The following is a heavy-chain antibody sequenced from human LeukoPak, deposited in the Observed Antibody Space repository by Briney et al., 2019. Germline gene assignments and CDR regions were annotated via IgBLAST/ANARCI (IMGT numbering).Heavy chain of an antibody. J-gene: IGHJ4*02. V-gene: IGHV3-23*01. CDR2: ITASGGNT. CDR3: AKGNGYSYGRYYFDY. CDR1: GLTFSSYA. D-gene: IGHD5-18*01. Sequence: GGSLRLSCAASGLTFSSYAMGWVRQPPGKGLEWVSAITASGGNTYYADSVKGRFTISRDNSKNTLYLQVNSLRAEDTAVYYCAKGNGYSYGRYYFDYWGQGTLVTVSS.